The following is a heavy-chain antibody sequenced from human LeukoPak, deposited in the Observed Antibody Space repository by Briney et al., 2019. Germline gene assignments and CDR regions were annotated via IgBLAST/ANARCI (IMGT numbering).Heavy chain of an antibody. CDR3: ARGHRIEPKVFDP. CDR2: INHSGST. Sequence: SETLSLTCAVYGGSFSGYYWSWIRQPPGKGLEWIGEINHSGSTNYNPSLKSRVTISVDTSKNQFSPKLSSVTAADTAVYYCARGHRIEPKVFDPWGQGTLVTVSS. D-gene: IGHD1-26*01. V-gene: IGHV4-34*01. J-gene: IGHJ5*02. CDR1: GGSFSGYY.